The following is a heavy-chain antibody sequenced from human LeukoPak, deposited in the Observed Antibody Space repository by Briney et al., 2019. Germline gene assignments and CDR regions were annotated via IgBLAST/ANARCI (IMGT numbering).Heavy chain of an antibody. J-gene: IGHJ1*01. CDR2: IYYSGST. V-gene: IGHV4-39*01. D-gene: IGHD3-9*01. CDR3: ARLYIGFGDYDILTGYPRGYFQH. CDR1: GGSISSSSYY. Sequence: PSETLSLTCTVSGGSISSSSYYWGWIRQPPGKGLEWIGSIYYSGSTYYNPSLKSRVTISVDTSKNQFSLKLSSVTAADTAVYYCARLYIGFGDYDILTGYPRGYFQHWGQGTLVTVSS.